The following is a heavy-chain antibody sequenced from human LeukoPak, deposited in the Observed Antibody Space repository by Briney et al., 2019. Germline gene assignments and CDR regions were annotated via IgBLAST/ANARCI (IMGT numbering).Heavy chain of an antibody. CDR3: ARHGVGGSGSFDAFDI. D-gene: IGHD3-10*01. V-gene: IGHV5-51*01. Sequence: GESLKISCKGAGYIFTSCWIGWVRQMAGKGLEWMWIIYPGDSDTRYSPSFQGQVTISADKSVSTASPQWRSLQASDTAMYYCARHGVGGSGSFDAFDIWGQGTMVTVSS. CDR2: IYPGDSDT. CDR1: GYIFTSCW. J-gene: IGHJ3*02.